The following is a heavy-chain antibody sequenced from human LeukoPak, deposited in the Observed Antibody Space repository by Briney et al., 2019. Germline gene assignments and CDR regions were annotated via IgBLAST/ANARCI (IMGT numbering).Heavy chain of an antibody. CDR1: GYTFTMYY. V-gene: IGHV1-46*01. CDR3: AGRRRGGVSGSFGGLFASYYTYYYMDV. CDR2: INPSDGAT. Sequence: ASVKVSCKASGYTFTMYYIHWVRQAPGQGLEWMGMINPSDGATTYAQRFQGRVTMTRDMSTTTVYMDLRSLRSEDTAMYFCAGRRRGGVSGSFGGLFASYYTYYYMDVWGRGTTVTVSS. J-gene: IGHJ6*03. D-gene: IGHD1-26*01.